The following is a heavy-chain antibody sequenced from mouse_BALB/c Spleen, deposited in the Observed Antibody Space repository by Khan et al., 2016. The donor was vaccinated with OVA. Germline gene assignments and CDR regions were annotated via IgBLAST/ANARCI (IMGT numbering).Heavy chain of an antibody. V-gene: IGHV9-3-1*01. CDR1: GYTFTNYG. J-gene: IGHJ1*01. Sequence: QIQLVQSGPELKKPGETVKISCKASGYTFTNYGMNWVKQAPGKGLKWMGWINTYTGEPTYADDFKGRFAFSLETSASTAYLQSNNLKNEDTATYYCASGGYWYFDYWGAGTTVTVSS. D-gene: IGHD1-1*02. CDR2: INTYTGEP. CDR3: ASGGYWYFDY.